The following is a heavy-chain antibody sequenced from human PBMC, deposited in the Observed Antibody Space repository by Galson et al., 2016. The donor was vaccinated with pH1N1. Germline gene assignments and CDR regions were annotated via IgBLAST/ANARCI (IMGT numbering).Heavy chain of an antibody. J-gene: IGHJ6*02. CDR1: GYSFTTYW. D-gene: IGHD2-2*01. V-gene: IGHV5-51*01. CDR2: IYPEDSDT. Sequence: QSGAEVKKPGESLKISCKGSGYSFTTYWLGWVRQMPGKGLEWMGMIYPEDSDTRYRPSFQGQVIISADKSITTAYLQWSSLKASDTANYYCALWPPAYCSKTRCYGMDVWGQGTTVIVSS. CDR3: ALWPPAYCSKTRCYGMDV.